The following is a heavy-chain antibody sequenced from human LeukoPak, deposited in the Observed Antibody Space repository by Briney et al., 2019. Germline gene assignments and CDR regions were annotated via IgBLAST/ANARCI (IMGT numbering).Heavy chain of an antibody. J-gene: IGHJ4*02. CDR3: AREVVAASYFDY. CDR2: IYSSGST. Sequence: GGSLRLSCAASGFTVSSNYMNWVRQAPGKGLEWVSVIYSSGSTYYADSVKGRFTISRDNSKNTLYLQMNSLRAEDTAVYYCAREVVAASYFDYWGQGTLVTVSS. CDR1: GFTVSSNY. V-gene: IGHV3-66*01. D-gene: IGHD2-15*01.